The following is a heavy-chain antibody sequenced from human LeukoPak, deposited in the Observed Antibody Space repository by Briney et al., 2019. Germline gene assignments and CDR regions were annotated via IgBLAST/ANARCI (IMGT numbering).Heavy chain of an antibody. Sequence: KPSETLSLTCTVSGGSISSYYWTWIRQPAGKGLEWIGRIHPSGTTNHNPSLKSRVIMSLDMSNNQFSPKVRSVTAADTAVYYCARETEVPGGRSWDFWGQGTLVTVSS. CDR1: GGSISSYY. J-gene: IGHJ4*02. D-gene: IGHD6-19*01. CDR3: ARETEVPGGRSWDF. CDR2: IHPSGTT. V-gene: IGHV4-4*07.